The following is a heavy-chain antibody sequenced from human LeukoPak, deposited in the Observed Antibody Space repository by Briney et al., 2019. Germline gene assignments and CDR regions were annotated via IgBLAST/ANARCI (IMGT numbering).Heavy chain of an antibody. CDR3: ARDWDYYGSGSYSPWFDP. Sequence: GASVKVSCKASGYTFTSYAMHWVRQAPGQRLEWMGWINAGNGNTKYSQKFQGRVTITGDTSASTAYMELSSLRSEDTAVYYCARDWDYYGSGSYSPWFDPWGQGTLVTVSS. CDR2: INAGNGNT. V-gene: IGHV1-3*01. J-gene: IGHJ5*02. CDR1: GYTFTSYA. D-gene: IGHD3-10*01.